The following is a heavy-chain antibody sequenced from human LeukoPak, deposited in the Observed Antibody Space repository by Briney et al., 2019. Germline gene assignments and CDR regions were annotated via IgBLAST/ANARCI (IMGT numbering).Heavy chain of an antibody. CDR3: VRDLSSGWAY. Sequence: GGSLRLSCVASGFSISNYWMGWARQAPGKGLEWVANVREDGNDEYYVSSVRGRFSVSRDNGKNSLSLQMNSLTADDTALYYCVRDLSSGWAYWGQGAVVTVSS. CDR2: VREDGNDE. J-gene: IGHJ4*02. V-gene: IGHV3-7*01. CDR1: GFSISNYW. D-gene: IGHD3-22*01.